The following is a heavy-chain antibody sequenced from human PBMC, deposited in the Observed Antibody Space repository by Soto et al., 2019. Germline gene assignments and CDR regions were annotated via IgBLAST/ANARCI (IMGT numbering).Heavy chain of an antibody. CDR3: AKGVPGIAVAGTGYFQH. Sequence: GESLKISCAASGFTVSSNYMSWVRLAPGRGLEWVSIIYSSGGTYYADSVKDRFTISRDNSKKTVYLQMNSLRAEDTAVYYCAKGVPGIAVAGTGYFQHRAQGTLVTVSS. V-gene: IGHV3-66*01. J-gene: IGHJ1*01. CDR1: GFTVSSNY. D-gene: IGHD6-19*01. CDR2: IYSSGGT.